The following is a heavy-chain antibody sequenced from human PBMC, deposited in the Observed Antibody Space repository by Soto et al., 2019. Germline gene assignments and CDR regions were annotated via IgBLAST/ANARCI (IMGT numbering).Heavy chain of an antibody. CDR2: IIPIFGTA. CDR3: AGGFYYDFWSGYHHDLDY. V-gene: IGHV1-69*06. D-gene: IGHD3-3*01. Sequence: SVKVSCKASGGTFSSYAISWVRQAPGQGLEWMGGIIPIFGTANYAQKFQGRVTITADKSTSTAYMELSSLRSEDTAVYYCAGGFYYDFWSGYHHDLDYWGQGTLVPVSS. CDR1: GGTFSSYA. J-gene: IGHJ4*02.